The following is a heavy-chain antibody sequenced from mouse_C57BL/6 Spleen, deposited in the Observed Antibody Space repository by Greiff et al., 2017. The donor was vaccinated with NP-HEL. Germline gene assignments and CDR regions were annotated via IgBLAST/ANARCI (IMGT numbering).Heavy chain of an antibody. Sequence: QVQLQQPGAELVKPGASVKLSCKASGYTFTSYWMHWVKQRPGQGLEWIGMIHPNSGITNYNEKFKSKATLTVDKSSSTAYMQLSSLTSEDSAVYYCALSGDYAMDYWGQGTSVTVSS. J-gene: IGHJ4*01. CDR2: IHPNSGIT. D-gene: IGHD6-2*01. V-gene: IGHV1-64*01. CDR1: GYTFTSYW. CDR3: ALSGDYAMDY.